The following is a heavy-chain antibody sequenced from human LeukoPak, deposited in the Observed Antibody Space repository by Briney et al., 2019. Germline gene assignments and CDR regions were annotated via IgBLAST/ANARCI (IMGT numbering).Heavy chain of an antibody. CDR2: ISAYNGNT. V-gene: IGHV1-18*01. CDR1: GYTFTSYG. Sequence: ASVKVSCKASGYTFTSYGISWVRQAPGQGLEWMGWISAYNGNTNYAQKLQGRVTMTTDTSTSTAYMELSSLRSEDTAVYYCARLRKYYDILTGYSVVLDYWGQGTLVTVSS. CDR3: ARLRKYYDILTGYSVVLDY. J-gene: IGHJ4*02. D-gene: IGHD3-9*01.